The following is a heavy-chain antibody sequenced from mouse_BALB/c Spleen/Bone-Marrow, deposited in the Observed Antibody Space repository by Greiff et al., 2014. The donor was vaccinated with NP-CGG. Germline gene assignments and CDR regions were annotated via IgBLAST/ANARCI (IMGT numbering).Heavy chain of an antibody. CDR1: GFNIKDTY. V-gene: IGHV14-3*02. CDR3: ARYNNYFSWFAY. Sequence: EVKLQESGAELVKPGASVKLSCTASGFNIKDTYMHWVKQRPEQGLEWIGRIDPANGNTKYDPKFQGKATITADTSSNTAYLQLSSLTSEDTAVYYCARYNNYFSWFAYWGQGTLVTVSA. D-gene: IGHD2-5*01. J-gene: IGHJ3*01. CDR2: IDPANGNT.